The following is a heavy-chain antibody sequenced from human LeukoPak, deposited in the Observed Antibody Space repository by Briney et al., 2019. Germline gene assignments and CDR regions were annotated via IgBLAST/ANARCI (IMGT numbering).Heavy chain of an antibody. J-gene: IGHJ3*02. Sequence: ISCKASGVTFSSYAISWVRPAPGQGLEWMGRIIPILGIANYAQTVQGRVTITADKSTSTPYMELSSLRSEDTAVYYCAREQGPFDIWGQGTMVTVSS. V-gene: IGHV1-69*04. CDR2: IIPILGIA. CDR3: AREQGPFDI. CDR1: GVTFSSYA.